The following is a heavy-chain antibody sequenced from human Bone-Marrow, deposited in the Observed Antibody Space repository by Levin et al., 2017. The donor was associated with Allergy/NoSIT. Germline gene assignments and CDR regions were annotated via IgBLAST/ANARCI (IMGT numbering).Heavy chain of an antibody. CDR3: TRDSSGYDSGY. CDR2: TYHSGTT. CDR1: GYSISSGYY. V-gene: IGHV4-38-2*02. Sequence: SETLSLTCAVSGYSISSGYYWGWIRQPPGKGLEWIASTYHSGTTYYNASLSSRVTMSVDTSKNQFSLMLTSVTAADTAVYYCTRDSSGYDSGYWGQGTLVTVSS. J-gene: IGHJ4*02. D-gene: IGHD5-12*01.